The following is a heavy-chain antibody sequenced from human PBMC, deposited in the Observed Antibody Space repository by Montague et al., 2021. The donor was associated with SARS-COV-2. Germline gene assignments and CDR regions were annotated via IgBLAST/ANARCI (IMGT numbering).Heavy chain of an antibody. CDR3: ARHSGDYSIFGVVIDYMDD. J-gene: IGHJ6*03. CDR2: IYHIGST. Sequence: SETLSLTCTVSGGSISSSSHYWGWIRQPPGKGLEWIGSIYHIGSTYYNPSLKSRVTISVDTSKNQFSLKLSSVTAADTAVFYCARHSGDYSIFGVVIDYMDDWGKGTTVTVSS. D-gene: IGHD3-3*01. V-gene: IGHV4-39*01. CDR1: GGSISSSSHY.